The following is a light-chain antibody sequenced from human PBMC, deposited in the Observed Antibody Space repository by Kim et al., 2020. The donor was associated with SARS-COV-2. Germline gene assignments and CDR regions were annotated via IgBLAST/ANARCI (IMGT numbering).Light chain of an antibody. CDR2: SVN. CDR3: TSYTSGIAWV. Sequence: QSALTQPASVSGSPGQSNTISCTGTSSDVGGYNFVSWYQHHPGKAPKLMIYSVNKRPSGVSDRFSGSKSGNTASLTISGLQAEDEADYYCTSYTSGIAWVFGGGTKVTVL. J-gene: IGLJ3*02. V-gene: IGLV2-14*03. CDR1: SSDVGGYNF.